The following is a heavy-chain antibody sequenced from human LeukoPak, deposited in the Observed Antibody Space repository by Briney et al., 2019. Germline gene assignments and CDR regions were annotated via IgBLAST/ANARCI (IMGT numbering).Heavy chain of an antibody. J-gene: IGHJ4*02. Sequence: SETLSLTCTVSGGSTSSGTYHWGWIRQPPGKGLEWIGTIYYSGSTCYNPSLKSRVSISVDTSKNQFSLSLSSVTAADTAVYYCARYPSGYADYWGQGTLVTVSS. D-gene: IGHD5-12*01. CDR2: IYYSGST. CDR1: GGSTSSGTYH. V-gene: IGHV4-39*01. CDR3: ARYPSGYADY.